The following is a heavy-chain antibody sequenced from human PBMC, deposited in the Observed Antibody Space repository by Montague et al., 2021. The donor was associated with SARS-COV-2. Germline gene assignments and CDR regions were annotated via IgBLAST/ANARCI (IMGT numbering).Heavy chain of an antibody. CDR3: ARGKDDITVALVVISSSSYFDS. CDR1: GGSFGGYF. J-gene: IGHJ4*02. Sequence: SETLSLTCAVYGGSFGGYFWTWVRQSPGKGLEWIGEIKHTGFTNYNPSLKSRVTISMDTSKNQFSLRLTSVTAADTAVYYCARGKDDITVALVVISSSSYFDSWSRGTPVTVSS. V-gene: IGHV4-34*01. D-gene: IGHD3-10*01. CDR2: IKHTGFT.